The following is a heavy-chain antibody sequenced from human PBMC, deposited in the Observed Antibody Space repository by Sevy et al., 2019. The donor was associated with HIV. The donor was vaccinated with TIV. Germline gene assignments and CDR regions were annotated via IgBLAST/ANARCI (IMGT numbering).Heavy chain of an antibody. Sequence: GGSLRLSCRVSGFYFQYSMNWVRQAPGKGLEWVSSISSSSNYIYYADSLKGRFTVSRDNAKNSVYLQMNSLRAEDTAVYYCARDRRELSYDSSGYSDAFDIWGQGTLVTVSS. CDR1: GFYFQYS. V-gene: IGHV3-21*01. CDR2: ISSSSNYI. CDR3: ARDRRELSYDSSGYSDAFDI. D-gene: IGHD3-22*01. J-gene: IGHJ3*02.